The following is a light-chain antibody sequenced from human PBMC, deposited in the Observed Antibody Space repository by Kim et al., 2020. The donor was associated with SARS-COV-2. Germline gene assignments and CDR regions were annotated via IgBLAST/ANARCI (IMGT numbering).Light chain of an antibody. Sequence: GKPVTIAGPRSAGNIGTYYLQWCQQRPSSAPTTVISEAHLRPAGVPDRFSGSIDSSSNSASLTISDLKPEDEAIYYCQSHDDSSWVFGGGTQLTVL. CDR2: EAH. CDR3: QSHDDSSWV. J-gene: IGLJ3*02. V-gene: IGLV6-57*03. CDR1: AGNIGTYY.